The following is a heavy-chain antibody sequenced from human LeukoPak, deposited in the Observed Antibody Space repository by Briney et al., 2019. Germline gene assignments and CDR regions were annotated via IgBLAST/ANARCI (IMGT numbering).Heavy chain of an antibody. CDR1: GGSISSGGSS. D-gene: IGHD3-10*01. CDR2: IYHSGNT. CDR3: ARATGYSGSGVFDY. Sequence: SETLSLTCTVSGGSISSGGSSWSWIRQPPGKGLEWIGYIYHSGNTCYNPSLKTRVTISLDRSNNQFSLKLTSVTAADTAVYYCARATGYSGSGVFDYWGQGTLVTVSS. J-gene: IGHJ4*02. V-gene: IGHV4-30-2*01.